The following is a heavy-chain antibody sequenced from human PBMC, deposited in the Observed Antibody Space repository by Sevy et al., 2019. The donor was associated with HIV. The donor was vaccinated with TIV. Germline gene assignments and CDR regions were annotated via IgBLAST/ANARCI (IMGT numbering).Heavy chain of an antibody. CDR2: ISGSSNYI. CDR1: GFTFSSYN. Sequence: LGGSLRLSCAASGFTFSSYNMNWVRQAPGKGLEWVSSISGSSNYIYYAESLKGRFFISRDNAKNTLYLQMNSLRADDMAVYYCARGPPDGSYDYFDYWGQGTLVTVSS. CDR3: ARGPPDGSYDYFDY. J-gene: IGHJ4*02. V-gene: IGHV3-21*06. D-gene: IGHD1-26*01.